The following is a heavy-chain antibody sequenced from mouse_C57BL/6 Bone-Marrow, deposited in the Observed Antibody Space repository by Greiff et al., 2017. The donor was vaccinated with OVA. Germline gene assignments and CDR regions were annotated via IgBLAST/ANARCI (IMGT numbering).Heavy chain of an antibody. CDR3: ARRNGVDY. Sequence: QVQLKESGAELARPGASVKLSCKASGYTFTSYGISWVKQRTGQGLEWIGEIYPRSGNTYYNEKFMGKATLTADKSSSTAYMELRSLTSEDSAVYFCARRNGVDYWGQGTTLTVSS. CDR1: GYTFTSYG. CDR2: IYPRSGNT. J-gene: IGHJ2*01. V-gene: IGHV1-81*01.